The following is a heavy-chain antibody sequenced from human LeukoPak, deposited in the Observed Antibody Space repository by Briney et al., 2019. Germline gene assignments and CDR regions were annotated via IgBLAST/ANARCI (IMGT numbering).Heavy chain of an antibody. CDR1: GGSFSGYY. CDR2: IKQDGSEK. J-gene: IGHJ4*02. D-gene: IGHD1-7*01. CDR3: ARELGLELPYYFDY. Sequence: ETLSLTCAVYGGSFSGYYWSWVRQAPGKGLEWVANIKQDGSEKYYVDSVKGRFTISRDNAKNSLYLQMNSLRAEDTAVYYCARELGLELPYYFDYWGQGTLVTVSS. V-gene: IGHV3-7*01.